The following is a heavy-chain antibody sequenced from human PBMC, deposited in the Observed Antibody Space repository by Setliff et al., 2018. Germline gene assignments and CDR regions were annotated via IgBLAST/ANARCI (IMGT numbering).Heavy chain of an antibody. Sequence: SETLSLTCTVSGGSISSDYWSWIRQPPGKGLEWIGNIYSSGSIKYNPSLRSRVTISVDTVKNQFSLRLSSLTAADTAVYYCARGFDVCGGGACYTDGPYYFDYWGLGTLVTVSS. CDR1: GGSISSDY. D-gene: IGHD2-21*02. CDR3: ARGFDVCGGGACYTDGPYYFDY. J-gene: IGHJ4*02. V-gene: IGHV4-59*08. CDR2: IYSSGSI.